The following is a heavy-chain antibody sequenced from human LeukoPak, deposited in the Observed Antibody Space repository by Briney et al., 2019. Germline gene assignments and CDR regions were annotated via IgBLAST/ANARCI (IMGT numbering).Heavy chain of an antibody. Sequence: PGGSLRLSCAASGFTFSSYSMNWVRQAPGKGLEWVSSISSSSSYIYYADSVKGRFTISRDNAKNTLYLQMNSLRAEDTAVYYCARGAWAGDAFDIWGQGTMVTVSS. J-gene: IGHJ3*02. CDR2: ISSSSSYI. D-gene: IGHD6-19*01. CDR3: ARGAWAGDAFDI. CDR1: GFTFSSYS. V-gene: IGHV3-21*01.